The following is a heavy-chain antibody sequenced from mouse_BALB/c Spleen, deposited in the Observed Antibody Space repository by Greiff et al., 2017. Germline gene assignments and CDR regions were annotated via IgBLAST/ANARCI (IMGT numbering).Heavy chain of an antibody. CDR2: ISYDGSN. V-gene: IGHV3-6*02. CDR3: ARRGDYDYSYYAMDY. J-gene: IGHJ4*01. Sequence: EVQLQESGPGLVKPSQSLSLTCSVTGYSITSGYYWNWIRQFPGNKLEWMGYISYDGSNNYNPSLKNRISITRDTSKNQFFLKLNSVTTEDTATYYCARRGDYDYSYYAMDYWGQGTSVTVSS. D-gene: IGHD2-4*01. CDR1: GYSITSGYY.